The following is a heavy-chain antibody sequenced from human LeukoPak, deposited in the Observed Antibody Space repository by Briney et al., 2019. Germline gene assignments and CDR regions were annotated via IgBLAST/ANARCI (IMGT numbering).Heavy chain of an antibody. CDR1: GFTFSSYS. J-gene: IGHJ4*02. CDR2: ISSSSSYI. V-gene: IGHV3-21*01. CDR3: ARASVDYFDY. Sequence: PGGSLRLSCAAFGFTFSSYSMNWVRQAPGKGLEWVSSISSSSSYIYYADSVKGRFTISRDNAKNSLYLQMNSLSAEDTAVYYCARASVDYFDYWGQGTLVTVCS.